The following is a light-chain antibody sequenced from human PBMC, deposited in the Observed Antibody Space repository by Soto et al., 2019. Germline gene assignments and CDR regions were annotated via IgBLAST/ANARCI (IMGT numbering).Light chain of an antibody. J-gene: IGLJ2*01. CDR3: AAWDDSVNGVV. V-gene: IGLV1-44*01. CDR1: TSNIGRNT. CDR2: SNN. Sequence: QSVVTQPPSASGTPGQRVTISCSGSTSNIGRNTVNWFQQLPGTAPKLLIFSNNQRPSGVTDRFSGSKSGTSASLAISGLQSEDEADYYCAAWDDSVNGVVFGGGTKVTVL.